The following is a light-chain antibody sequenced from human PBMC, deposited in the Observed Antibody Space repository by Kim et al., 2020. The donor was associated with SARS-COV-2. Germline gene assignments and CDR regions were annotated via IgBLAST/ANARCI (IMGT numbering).Light chain of an antibody. Sequence: VCPGETARITCGGNTNGSTSVHGYQQRPGQAPVLVIYYVSDRPSGIPERFSGSNSGDTATLTISRVEAGDDADFYSPVWDSSSDYVFGTGTKVTVL. CDR3: PVWDSSSDYV. V-gene: IGLV3-21*04. CDR2: YVS. J-gene: IGLJ1*01. CDR1: TNGSTS.